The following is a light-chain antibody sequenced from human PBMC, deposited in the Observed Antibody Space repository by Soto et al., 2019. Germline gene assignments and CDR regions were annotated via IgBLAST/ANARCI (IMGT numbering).Light chain of an antibody. V-gene: IGLV2-14*03. J-gene: IGLJ2*01. CDR1: RSNIGSYNY. CDR3: SSYTTDLV. Sequence: QSVLTQPASVSGSPGQSITISCTGTRSNIGSYNYVSWYQQYPGKVPKLIIYDVSNRPSGVSDRFSGSKSGYTASLTISGLQAEDEADYYCSSYTTDLVFGGGTKVTVL. CDR2: DVS.